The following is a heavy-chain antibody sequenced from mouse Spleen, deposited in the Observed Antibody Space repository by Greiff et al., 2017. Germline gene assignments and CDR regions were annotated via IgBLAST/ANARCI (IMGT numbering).Heavy chain of an antibody. CDR1: GYTFTEYT. J-gene: IGHJ3*01. CDR2: FYPGSGSI. D-gene: IGHD1-1*01. Sequence: QVQLKQSGAELVKPGASVKLSCKASGYTFTEYTIHWVKQRSGQGLEWIGWFYPGSGSIKYNEKFKDKATLTADKSSSTVYMELSRLTSEDSAVYFCARHEEPLYYGSSSWFAYWGQGTLVTVSA. CDR3: ARHEEPLYYGSSSWFAY. V-gene: IGHV1-62-2*01.